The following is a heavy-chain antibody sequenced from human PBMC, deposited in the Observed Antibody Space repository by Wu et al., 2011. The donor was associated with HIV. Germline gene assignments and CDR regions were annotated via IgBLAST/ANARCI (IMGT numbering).Heavy chain of an antibody. Sequence: SVIYSGGSTYYADSVKGRFTISRDNSKNTLYLQMNSLRAEDTAVYYCASGSGSYDAFDIWGQGTMVTVSS. CDR3: ASGSGSYDAFDI. J-gene: IGHJ3*02. D-gene: IGHD1-26*01. CDR2: IYSGGST. V-gene: IGHV3-53*01.